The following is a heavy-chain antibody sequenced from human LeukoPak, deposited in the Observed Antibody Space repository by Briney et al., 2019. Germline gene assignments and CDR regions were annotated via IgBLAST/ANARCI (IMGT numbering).Heavy chain of an antibody. CDR1: GGTFSSYA. CDR3: ARYYSGWYYFDY. CDR2: IIPIFGTA. D-gene: IGHD6-19*01. Sequence: RRASVTVSCKASGGTFSSYAISWVRQAPGQGLEWMGGIIPIFGTANYAQKFQGRVTITADESTSTAYMELSSLRSEDTAVYYCARYYSGWYYFDYWGQGTLVTVSS. V-gene: IGHV1-69*13. J-gene: IGHJ4*02.